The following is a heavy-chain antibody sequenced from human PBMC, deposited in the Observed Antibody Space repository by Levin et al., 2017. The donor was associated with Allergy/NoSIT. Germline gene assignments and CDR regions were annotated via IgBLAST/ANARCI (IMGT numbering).Heavy chain of an antibody. V-gene: IGHV1-2*02. CDR3: TRGPSTGAFDI. D-gene: IGHD2-2*01. CDR1: GYTFSDYY. CDR2: INPNNGDT. J-gene: IGHJ3*02. Sequence: GGSLRLSCKASGYTFSDYYMHWLRQAPGQGLEWMGWINPNNGDTDYAQKFQGRVTMTRDTSISTAYMEVSRLRSDDTAVYYCTRGPSTGAFDIWGQGTMVTVSS.